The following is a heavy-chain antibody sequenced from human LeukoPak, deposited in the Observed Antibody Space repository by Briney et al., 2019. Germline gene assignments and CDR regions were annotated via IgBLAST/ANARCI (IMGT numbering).Heavy chain of an antibody. J-gene: IGHJ4*02. CDR3: ARAIAAGEYFDY. D-gene: IGHD6-13*01. V-gene: IGHV3-11*01. Sequence: GGSLRLSCAASGFTFSDYYMSWIRQAPGKGLEWVSYISRSGSTIYYADSVKGRFTISRDNAKNSLYLQMNSLRAEDTAVYYCARAIAAGEYFDYWGQGTLVTVSS. CDR2: ISRSGSTI. CDR1: GFTFSDYY.